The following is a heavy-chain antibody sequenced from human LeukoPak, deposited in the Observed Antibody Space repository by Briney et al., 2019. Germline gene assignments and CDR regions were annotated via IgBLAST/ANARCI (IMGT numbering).Heavy chain of an antibody. CDR3: AKSPLYYYGSGSQSLGYYFDY. CDR2: ISGSGGST. CDR1: GFTFSSYA. J-gene: IGHJ4*02. D-gene: IGHD3-10*01. V-gene: IGHV3-23*01. Sequence: PTGGSLRLSCAASGFTFSSYAMSWVRQAPGKGLEWASAISGSGGSTYYADSVKGRFTISRDNSKNTLYLQMNSLRAEDTAVYYCAKSPLYYYGSGSQSLGYYFDYWGQGTLVTVSS.